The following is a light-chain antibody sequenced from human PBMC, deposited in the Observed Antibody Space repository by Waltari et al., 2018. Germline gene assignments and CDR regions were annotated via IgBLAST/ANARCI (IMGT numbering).Light chain of an antibody. CDR2: GAS. J-gene: IGKJ1*01. CDR3: QQYNNWPPWT. V-gene: IGKV3-15*01. CDR1: QRVSSN. Sequence: EIVMTQSPATLSVSPGERATLYCRASQRVSSNLAWYQQKPGQAPRPLIYGASTRATGIPARFSGSGSGTEFTLTISSLQSEDFAVYYCQQYNNWPPWTFGQGTKVEIK.